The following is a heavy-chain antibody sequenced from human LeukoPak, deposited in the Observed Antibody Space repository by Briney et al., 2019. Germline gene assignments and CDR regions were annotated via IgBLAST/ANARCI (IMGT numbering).Heavy chain of an antibody. CDR3: ARGGRGAKYCSSTSCYSSGAFDI. Sequence: SVKVPCKASGGTFSSYAISWVRQAPGQGLEWMGGIIPIFGTANYAQKFQGRVTITADESTSTAYMELSSLRSEDTAVYYCARGGRGAKYCSSTSCYSSGAFDIWGQGTMVTVSS. CDR2: IIPIFGTA. V-gene: IGHV1-69*13. CDR1: GGTFSSYA. D-gene: IGHD2-2*01. J-gene: IGHJ3*02.